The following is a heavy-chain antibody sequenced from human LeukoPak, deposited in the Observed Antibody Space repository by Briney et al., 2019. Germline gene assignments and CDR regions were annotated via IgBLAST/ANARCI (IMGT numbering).Heavy chain of an antibody. V-gene: IGHV3-9*01. J-gene: IGHJ5*02. CDR3: TRDMEAVLRDRENWFDP. Sequence: GRSLRLSRVASGFTFDDYAMHWVRQVPGKGLEWVSGISWDSARVAYAEPVKGRFTISRDNAKNSLYLQMNSLRPEDTALYYCTRDMEAVLRDRENWFDPWGQGVQVTVS. D-gene: IGHD6-19*01. CDR2: ISWDSARV. CDR1: GFTFDDYA.